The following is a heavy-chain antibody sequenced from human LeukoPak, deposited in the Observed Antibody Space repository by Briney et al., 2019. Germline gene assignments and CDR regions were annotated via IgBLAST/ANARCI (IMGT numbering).Heavy chain of an antibody. CDR1: GGSISSGYYY. CDR2: IYSSGTT. CDR3: AREDTPMITPFDY. J-gene: IGHJ4*02. D-gene: IGHD5-18*01. V-gene: IGHV4-61*02. Sequence: SETLSLTCTVSGGSISSGYYYWSWIRQPAGKGLEWIGRIYSSGTTNYNPSLKSRVTISVDTSKNQFSLRLSSVTAADTAVYYCAREDTPMITPFDYWGQGTLVTVSS.